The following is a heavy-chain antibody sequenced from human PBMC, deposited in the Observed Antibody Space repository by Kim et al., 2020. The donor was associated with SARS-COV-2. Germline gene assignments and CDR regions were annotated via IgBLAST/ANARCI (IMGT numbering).Heavy chain of an antibody. V-gene: IGHV3-7*01. J-gene: IGHJ5*02. CDR2: DPSEK. Sequence: DPSEKYYVQSVKGRFTIYRDNAKNTVYLQMNSLRVEDTTVYYCSGGTNHWGQGTLLTVSS. D-gene: IGHD2-15*01. CDR3: SGGTNH.